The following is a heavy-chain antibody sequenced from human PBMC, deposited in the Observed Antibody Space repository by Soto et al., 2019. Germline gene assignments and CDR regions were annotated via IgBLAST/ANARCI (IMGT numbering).Heavy chain of an antibody. J-gene: IGHJ4*02. CDR3: AGTDSYTSGLDY. Sequence: QVQLQESGPGLVKPSETLSLTCAVSGYSIKRGYYWGWIRPPPGKGLEYIGSVYHSGGTFYNPSLKSRVTISADTSKKVFSLKLNSVTAADTAVYYCAGTDSYTSGLDYWGQGTLVTVSS. D-gene: IGHD6-19*01. CDR1: GYSIKRGYY. CDR2: VYHSGGT. V-gene: IGHV4-38-2*01.